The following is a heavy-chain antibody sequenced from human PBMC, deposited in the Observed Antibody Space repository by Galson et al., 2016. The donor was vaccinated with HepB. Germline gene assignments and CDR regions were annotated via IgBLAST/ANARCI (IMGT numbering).Heavy chain of an antibody. Sequence: SLRLSCAASGFTFTDHFVDWVRQAPEKGLEWVGRSRNKGSRYSSEYAASVKGRFTMSRDDSQTSLYLQMNSLTTADTAVYYCARLHYDGSIFHPFDCWGQGTLVTVSS. CDR3: ARLHYDGSIFHPFDC. V-gene: IGHV3-72*01. D-gene: IGHD3-22*01. J-gene: IGHJ4*02. CDR2: SRNKGSRYSS. CDR1: GFTFTDHF.